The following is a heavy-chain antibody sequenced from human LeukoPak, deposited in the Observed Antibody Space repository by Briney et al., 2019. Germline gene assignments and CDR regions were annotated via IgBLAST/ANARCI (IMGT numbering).Heavy chain of an antibody. CDR2: IYHSGST. CDR1: GYSISSGYY. Sequence: SETLSLTCTVSGYSISSGYYWGWVRQPPGKGLEWIGSIYHSGSTYYNPSLKSRVTISVDTSKNQFSLKLSSVTAADTAVYYCARDGYSGSDALWGQGTLVTVSS. J-gene: IGHJ4*02. V-gene: IGHV4-38-2*02. D-gene: IGHD5-12*01. CDR3: ARDGYSGSDAL.